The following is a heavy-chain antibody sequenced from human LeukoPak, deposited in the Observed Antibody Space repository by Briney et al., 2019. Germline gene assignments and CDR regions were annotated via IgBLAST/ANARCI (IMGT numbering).Heavy chain of an antibody. CDR2: IYYSGST. Sequence: PSETLSLTCTVSGGSISSSSYYWGWIRQPPGKGLEWIGSIYYSGSTYYNPSLKSRVTISVDRSKNQFSLKLSSVTAADTAVYYCARDQGSSSSPFDYWGQGTLVTVSS. CDR3: ARDQGSSSSPFDY. CDR1: GGSISSSSYY. D-gene: IGHD6-6*01. J-gene: IGHJ4*02. V-gene: IGHV4-39*07.